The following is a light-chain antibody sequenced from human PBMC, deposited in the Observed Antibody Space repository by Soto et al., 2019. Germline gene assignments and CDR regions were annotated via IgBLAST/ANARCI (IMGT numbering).Light chain of an antibody. J-gene: IGLJ2*01. CDR2: DVS. Sequence: QSALTQPASVSGSPGQSITFSCTGTSSDVGDYNYVSWYQQHPGKAPKLMIYDVSQRPSGVSNRFSGSKSGNTASLTISGLQAEDEAGYYCSSYTRSSTLVVFGGGTKVTVL. V-gene: IGLV2-14*03. CDR1: SSDVGDYNY. CDR3: SSYTRSSTLVV.